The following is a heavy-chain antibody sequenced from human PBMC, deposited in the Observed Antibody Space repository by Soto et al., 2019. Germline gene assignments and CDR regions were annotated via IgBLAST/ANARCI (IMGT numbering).Heavy chain of an antibody. D-gene: IGHD6-19*01. J-gene: IGHJ4*02. Sequence: QLQLQESGPGLVKPSETLSLTCTVSGGSISSSSYYWGWIRQPPGKGLEWIGSIYHSGSTYYNPSLKSRVTISLYKTKHQFSLKLCSVTAADNAVFYCTSYAIHTSGLTDYWGQGTLATVSS. CDR3: TSYAIHTSGLTDY. CDR2: IYHSGST. CDR1: GGSISSSSYY. V-gene: IGHV4-39*01.